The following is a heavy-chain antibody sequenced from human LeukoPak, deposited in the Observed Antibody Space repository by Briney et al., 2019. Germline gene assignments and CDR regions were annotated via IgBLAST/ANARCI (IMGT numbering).Heavy chain of an antibody. CDR3: ARDLQHYDSSGIDAFDI. V-gene: IGHV4-38-2*02. CDR2: IYHSRST. D-gene: IGHD3-22*01. Sequence: SETLSLTCTVSGYSISSGYYWGWIRQPPGKGLEWIGSIYHSRSTYYNPSLKSRVTISVDTSKNQFSLKLSSVTAADTAVYYCARDLQHYDSSGIDAFDIWGQGTMVTVSS. J-gene: IGHJ3*02. CDR1: GYSISSGYY.